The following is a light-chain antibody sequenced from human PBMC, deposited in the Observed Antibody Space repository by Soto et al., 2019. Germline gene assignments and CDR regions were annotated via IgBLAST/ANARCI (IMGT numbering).Light chain of an antibody. CDR3: QQYGSSPPT. CDR2: GAS. Sequence: EIVLTQSPGTLALSPGARATLSCRASQSVSTNNLAWYQRKPGQAPRLLIYGASSRATDIPARFSGSGSGTDFTLTITRLEPEDFAVYYCQQYGSSPPTYGQGAKVVIK. CDR1: QSVSTNN. V-gene: IGKV3-20*01. J-gene: IGKJ1*01.